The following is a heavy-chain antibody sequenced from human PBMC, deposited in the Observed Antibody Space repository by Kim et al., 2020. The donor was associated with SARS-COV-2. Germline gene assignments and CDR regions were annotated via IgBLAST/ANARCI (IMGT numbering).Heavy chain of an antibody. Sequence: KGRFTISRDNSKNTLYLQMNSLRAEDTAVYYCAKLSSRLRYCSSTSCYVLWGQGTLVTVSS. D-gene: IGHD2-2*01. V-gene: IGHV3-23*01. J-gene: IGHJ4*02. CDR3: AKLSSRLRYCSSTSCYVL.